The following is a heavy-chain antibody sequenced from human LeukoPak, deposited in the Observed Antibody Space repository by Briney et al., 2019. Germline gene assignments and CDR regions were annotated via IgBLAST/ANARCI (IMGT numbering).Heavy chain of an antibody. CDR2: IYYSGST. V-gene: IGHV4-61*08. D-gene: IGHD2-2*01. Sequence: SETLSLTCTVSGGSISSGDYYWSWIRQPPGKGLEWIGYIYYSGSTNYNPSLKSRVTISVDTSKNQFSLKLSSVTAADTAVYYCARSIVPAAHDYWGQGTLVTVSS. CDR1: GGSISSGDYY. J-gene: IGHJ4*02. CDR3: ARSIVPAAHDY.